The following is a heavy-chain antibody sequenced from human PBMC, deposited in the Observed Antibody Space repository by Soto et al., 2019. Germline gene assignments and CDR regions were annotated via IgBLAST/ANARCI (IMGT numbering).Heavy chain of an antibody. CDR2: IYYSGST. CDR1: GGSISSYY. V-gene: IGHV4-59*01. J-gene: IGHJ4*02. D-gene: IGHD3-22*01. Sequence: PSETLSFTCTVSGGSISSYYWSWIRQPPGKGLEWIGYIYYSGSTNYNPSLKSRVTISVDTSKNQFSLKLSSVTAADTAVYYCARVTGYYDTSIDYWGQGTLVTVSS. CDR3: ARVTGYYDTSIDY.